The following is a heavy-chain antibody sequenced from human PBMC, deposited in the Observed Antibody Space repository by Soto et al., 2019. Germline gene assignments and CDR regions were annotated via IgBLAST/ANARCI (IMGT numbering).Heavy chain of an antibody. J-gene: IGHJ4*02. CDR1: GFTFSDYA. D-gene: IGHD2-21*02. CDR3: ARGLPLYCDGDCYSFDY. Sequence: GGSLRLSCAASGFTFSDYAMHWVRQAPGKGLEWVAIISYDGSNKYYADSVKGRFTISRDNSKNTLYLQMNSLRAEDTAVFYCARGLPLYCDGDCYSFDYWGQGTLVTVSS. V-gene: IGHV3-30-3*01. CDR2: ISYDGSNK.